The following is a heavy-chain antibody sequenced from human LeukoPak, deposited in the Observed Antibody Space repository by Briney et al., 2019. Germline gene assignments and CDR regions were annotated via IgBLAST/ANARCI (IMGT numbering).Heavy chain of an antibody. CDR2: IYFSGST. V-gene: IGHV4-59*01. CDR1: GGSISSYY. Sequence: SETLSLTCTVSGGSISSYYWSWIRQPPGKGLEWIGYIYFSGSTNYNPSLKSRVTISVDTSKNQFSLKLSSVTAADAAVYYCARDGGGYDSWGQGTLVTVSS. CDR3: ARDGGGYDS. J-gene: IGHJ4*02. D-gene: IGHD5-12*01.